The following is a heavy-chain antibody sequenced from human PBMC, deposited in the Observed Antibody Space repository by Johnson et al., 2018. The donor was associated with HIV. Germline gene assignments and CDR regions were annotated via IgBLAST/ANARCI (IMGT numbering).Heavy chain of an antibody. D-gene: IGHD6-19*01. J-gene: IGHJ3*02. CDR1: GFTFSSYG. CDR2: IRSDGSNK. Sequence: QVQLVEYGGGVVQPGGSLRLSCAASGFTFSSYGMHWVRQAPGKGLEWVAFIRSDGSNKYYVDSVKGRFTISRDNSKNTLYLQMNSLRAEDTAVYYCAREGGQWLVLVDAFDIWGQGTMVTVSS. V-gene: IGHV3-30*02. CDR3: AREGGQWLVLVDAFDI.